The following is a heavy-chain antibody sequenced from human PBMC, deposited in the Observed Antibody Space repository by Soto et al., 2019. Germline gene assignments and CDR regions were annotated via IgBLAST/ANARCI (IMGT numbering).Heavy chain of an antibody. CDR3: ARESRIQLWSYYYYYMDV. J-gene: IGHJ6*03. V-gene: IGHV1-18*01. CDR2: ISAYNGKT. CDR1: GGTFRNSA. D-gene: IGHD5-18*01. Sequence: ASVKVSCKASGGTFRNSAISWVRQAPGQGLEWMGWISAYNGKTNYAQKFHGRVTMTTDTSTSTAYMELRSLRSDDTAVYYCARESRIQLWSYYYYYMDVWGKGTTVTVSS.